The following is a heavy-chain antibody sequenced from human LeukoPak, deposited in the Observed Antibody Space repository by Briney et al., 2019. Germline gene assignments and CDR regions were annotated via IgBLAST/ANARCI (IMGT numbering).Heavy chain of an antibody. CDR1: GGSISSYY. CDR3: ARQIASAGTAGFDF. Sequence: SETLSLTCTVSGGSISSYYCSCIRQPAGKGLEWIGRIYSTGSTNHNPSLKSRVTMSVDTSKNQFSLRLRSVTAADTAVYYCARQIASAGTAGFDFWGQGALVTVSS. CDR2: IYSTGST. D-gene: IGHD6-13*01. J-gene: IGHJ4*02. V-gene: IGHV4-4*07.